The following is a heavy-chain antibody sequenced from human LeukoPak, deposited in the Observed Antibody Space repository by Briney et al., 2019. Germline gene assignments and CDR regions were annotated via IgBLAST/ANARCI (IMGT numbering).Heavy chain of an antibody. J-gene: IGHJ4*02. CDR1: GFTFSSYA. V-gene: IGHV3-23*01. CDR3: AKEARYDSSGYLDY. CDR2: NSGSGGST. D-gene: IGHD3-22*01. Sequence: GGSLGLSCAACGFTFSSYAMSWVRQAPGKGLEWVSANSGSGGSTYYADSVKGRFTISRDNSKNTLYLQMNSLRAEDTAVYYCAKEARYDSSGYLDYWGQGTLVTVSS.